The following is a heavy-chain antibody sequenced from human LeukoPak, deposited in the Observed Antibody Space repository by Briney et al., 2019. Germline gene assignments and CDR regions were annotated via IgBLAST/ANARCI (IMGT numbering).Heavy chain of an antibody. CDR3: ARVFLEWLLPDY. CDR1: GYTFTGYY. J-gene: IGHJ4*02. Sequence: ASVNVSCKASGYTFTGYYMHWMRQAPGQGLEWMGWINPNSGGTNYAQKFQGRVTMTRDTSISTAYMELSRLRSDDTAVYYCARVFLEWLLPDYWGQGTLVTVSS. CDR2: INPNSGGT. D-gene: IGHD3-3*01. V-gene: IGHV1-2*02.